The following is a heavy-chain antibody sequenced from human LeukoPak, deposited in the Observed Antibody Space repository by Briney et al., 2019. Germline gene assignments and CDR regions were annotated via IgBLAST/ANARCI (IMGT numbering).Heavy chain of an antibody. CDR1: GFTVSSNY. Sequence: PGGSLRLSCAASGFTVSSNYMNWVRQAPGKGLEWVSVIYSGGTTYYADSVKGRFTISRDNAKNSLYLQMNSLRAEDTAVYYCARGYCSSTSCRDFDYWGQGTLVTVSS. D-gene: IGHD2-2*01. V-gene: IGHV3-66*01. CDR3: ARGYCSSTSCRDFDY. CDR2: IYSGGTT. J-gene: IGHJ4*02.